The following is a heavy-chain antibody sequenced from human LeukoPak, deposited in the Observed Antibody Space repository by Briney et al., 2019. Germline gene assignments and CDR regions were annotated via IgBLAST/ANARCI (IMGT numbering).Heavy chain of an antibody. CDR1: GGTFSSYA. J-gene: IGHJ5*02. Sequence: SCKASGGTFSSYAMSWVRQAPGKGLEWVSAISGSGGSTYYADSVKGRFTISRDNSKNTLYLQMNSLRAEDTAVYYCARSITGNPWGQGTLVTVSS. CDR3: ARSITGNP. CDR2: ISGSGGST. D-gene: IGHD1-20*01. V-gene: IGHV3-23*01.